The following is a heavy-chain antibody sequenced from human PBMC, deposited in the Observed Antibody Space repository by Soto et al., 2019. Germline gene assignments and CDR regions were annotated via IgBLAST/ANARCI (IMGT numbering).Heavy chain of an antibody. V-gene: IGHV4-31*03. CDR2: IYYSGST. J-gene: IGHJ4*02. Sequence: SSETLSLTCTVSGGSISSGGYYWSWIRQHPGKGLEWIGYIYYSGSTYYNPSLKSRVTISVDTSKNQFSLKLSSVTAADTAVYYCARGDEQQLVDYWGQGTLVTVSS. CDR1: GGSISSGGYY. CDR3: ARGDEQQLVDY. D-gene: IGHD6-13*01.